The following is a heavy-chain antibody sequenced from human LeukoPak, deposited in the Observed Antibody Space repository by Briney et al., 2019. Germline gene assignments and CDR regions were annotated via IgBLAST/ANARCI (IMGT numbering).Heavy chain of an antibody. V-gene: IGHV3-7*01. Sequence: GGSLRLSCAVSGSTSSRNFMSWVRQTPEKGLEWVANIDQDGSVKNYVDSVKGRFTISRDNAKNSLFLQMNGLRAEDTAIYYCASGAGWESGYWGQGTLVTVSS. CDR2: IDQDGSVK. D-gene: IGHD1-26*01. J-gene: IGHJ4*02. CDR3: ASGAGWESGY. CDR1: GSTSSRNF.